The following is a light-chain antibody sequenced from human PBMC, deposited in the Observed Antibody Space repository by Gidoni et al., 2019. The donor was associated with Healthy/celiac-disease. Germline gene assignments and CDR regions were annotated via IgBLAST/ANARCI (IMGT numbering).Light chain of an antibody. CDR2: AAS. J-gene: IGKJ2*01. CDR1: QGISSY. Sequence: AIRMTQSPSSFSASTGDRVTITCRASQGISSYLAWYQQNPGKAPKLLIYAASTLQRGVPSRFSGSGSVTDFTLTISCLQSEDFATYYCQQYYSYPLYTFGQGTKLEIK. CDR3: QQYYSYPLYT. V-gene: IGKV1-8*01.